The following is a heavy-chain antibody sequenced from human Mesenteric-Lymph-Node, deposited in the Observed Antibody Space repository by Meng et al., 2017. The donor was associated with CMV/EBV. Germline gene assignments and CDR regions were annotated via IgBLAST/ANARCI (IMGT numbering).Heavy chain of an antibody. D-gene: IGHD3-10*02. Sequence: DTFRRFTISWVRQAPGQGLEWMGGISPIFGTTNYAQKFQGRVAITADESTSTAYLELSSLRYEDTAVYYCARLFGETDYYSNIMDVWGQGTTVTVSS. CDR3: ARLFGETDYYSNIMDV. J-gene: IGHJ6*02. CDR2: ISPIFGTT. V-gene: IGHV1-69*01. CDR1: DTFRRFT.